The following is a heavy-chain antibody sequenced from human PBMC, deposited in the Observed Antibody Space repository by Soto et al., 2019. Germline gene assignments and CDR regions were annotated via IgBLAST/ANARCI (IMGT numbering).Heavy chain of an antibody. CDR2: IRKSVNSYTT. J-gene: IGHJ4*02. CDR3: ARTFGSGWSQAFFDN. V-gene: IGHV3-72*01. D-gene: IGHD6-25*01. CDR1: GFTFSDHY. Sequence: EVQLVESGGGLVQPGGSLRLSCAASGFTFSDHYMDWVRQAPGKGLEWVGRIRKSVNSYTTEYAASVKGRFAMSRDDSQNALFLQMNSLKSEDTAVYYCARTFGSGWSQAFFDNWGQGTLVTVSS.